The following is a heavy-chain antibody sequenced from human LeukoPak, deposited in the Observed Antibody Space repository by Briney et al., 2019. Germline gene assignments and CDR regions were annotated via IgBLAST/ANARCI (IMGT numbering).Heavy chain of an antibody. CDR2: ISSTGSPI. V-gene: IGHV3-48*02. D-gene: IGHD2-15*01. Sequence: GALRLSCAASGFTFSRFGMNWVRQAPGKGLEWVSYISSTGSPIYYADSVKGRFTISRDNAKNSLYLQMNSLRDDDTAVYYCAQKGGTDYWGQGTLVTVSS. J-gene: IGHJ4*02. CDR3: AQKGGTDY. CDR1: GFTFSRFG.